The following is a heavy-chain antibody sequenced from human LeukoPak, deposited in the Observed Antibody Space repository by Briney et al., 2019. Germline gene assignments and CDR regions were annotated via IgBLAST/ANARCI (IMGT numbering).Heavy chain of an antibody. D-gene: IGHD6-19*01. CDR3: ARARYIAVTGTFLDY. CDR1: GFTFSSYW. V-gene: IGHV3-7*01. CDR2: IKQDGSEK. Sequence: GGSLRLACAASGFTFSSYWMSWVRQAPGKGLEWVANIKQDGSEKYYVDSVKGRFTISRDNAKNSLYLQMNSLRAEDTAVYYCARARYIAVTGTFLDYWGQGTLVTVSS. J-gene: IGHJ4*02.